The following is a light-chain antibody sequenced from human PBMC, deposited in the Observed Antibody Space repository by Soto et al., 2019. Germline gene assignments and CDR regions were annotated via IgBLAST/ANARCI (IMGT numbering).Light chain of an antibody. CDR3: QQYMSSVT. J-gene: IGKJ1*01. Sequence: EIVLTQXPGSLSLSPGQRATLSCRASQSVDTTFFAWYQKKPGQAPRLLIYGASKRATGIPDRFSGSGSGTDFTLIISRLEPEDFAVYYCQQYMSSVTFGQGTKVEIK. V-gene: IGKV3-20*01. CDR1: QSVDTTF. CDR2: GAS.